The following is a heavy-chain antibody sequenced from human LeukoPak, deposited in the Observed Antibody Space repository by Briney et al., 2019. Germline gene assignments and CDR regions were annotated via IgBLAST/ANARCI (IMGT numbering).Heavy chain of an antibody. Sequence: GGSLRLSCAASGFTFSSYEMNWVRQAPGEGLEWVSYISSSGSTKYYADSVKGRFTISRDNAKNSLYLQMNTLRAEDTAVYYCARVGKNGWDFDHWGQGTLVTVSS. J-gene: IGHJ4*02. V-gene: IGHV3-48*03. CDR3: ARVGKNGWDFDH. D-gene: IGHD6-19*01. CDR2: ISSSGSTK. CDR1: GFTFSSYE.